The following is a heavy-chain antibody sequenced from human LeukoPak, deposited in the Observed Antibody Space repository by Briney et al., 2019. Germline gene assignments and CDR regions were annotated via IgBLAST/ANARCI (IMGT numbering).Heavy chain of an antibody. D-gene: IGHD2-8*01. J-gene: IGHJ3*02. CDR1: GFTFSDYY. CDR3: ARAHLTGVDAVDI. V-gene: IGHV3-7*01. CDR2: IKQDGSET. Sequence: GGSLRLSCAASGFTFSDYYMSWVRQAPGKGLEGVANIKQDGSETYYVDSVKDRFTISRDNAKNSLYLQMNSLRAEDTAVYYCARAHLTGVDAVDIWGQGTMVIVSS.